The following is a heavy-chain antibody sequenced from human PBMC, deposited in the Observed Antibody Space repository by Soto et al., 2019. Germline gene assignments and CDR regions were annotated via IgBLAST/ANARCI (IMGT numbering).Heavy chain of an antibody. Sequence: EVQLVESGGGLVQPGGSLRLSCAASGFTFSSYSMNWVRQAPGKGLEWVAYISSSSSTIYYADSVKGRFTISRDNAKNSRYLQMNSLRDEDTAVYYCASLVVVPAATPPGWFDPWGQGTLVTVSS. CDR1: GFTFSSYS. J-gene: IGHJ5*02. V-gene: IGHV3-48*02. D-gene: IGHD2-2*01. CDR3: ASLVVVPAATPPGWFDP. CDR2: ISSSSSTI.